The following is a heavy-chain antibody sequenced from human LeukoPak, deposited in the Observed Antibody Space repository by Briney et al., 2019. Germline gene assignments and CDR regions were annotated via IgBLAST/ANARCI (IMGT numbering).Heavy chain of an antibody. CDR3: ARETNGRHYDY. CDR2: IGPTGSDR. J-gene: IGHJ4*02. V-gene: IGHV3-21*06. Sequence: GGSLRLSCTASGLTFSTSGFNWVRQAPGKGLEWVASIGPTGSDRYHADSNKGRFTISRDNANNFLYLQMNSLRAEDTAVYFCARETNGRHYDYWGQGTLVTVSS. CDR1: GLTFSTSG. D-gene: IGHD1-14*01.